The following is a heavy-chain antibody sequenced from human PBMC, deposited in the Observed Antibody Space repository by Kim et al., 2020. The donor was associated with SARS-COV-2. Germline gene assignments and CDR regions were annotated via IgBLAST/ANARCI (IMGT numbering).Heavy chain of an antibody. V-gene: IGHV3-21*01. CDR1: GFTFSSYS. J-gene: IGHJ4*02. D-gene: IGHD5-18*01. CDR3: ARDGATQLWFPPTDPFDY. Sequence: GGSLRLSCAASGFTFSSYSMNWVRQAPGKGLEWVSSISSSSSYIYYADSVKGRFTISRDNAKNSLYLQMNSLRAEDTAVYYCARDGATQLWFPPTDPFDYWGKGTLVTASS. CDR2: ISSSSSYI.